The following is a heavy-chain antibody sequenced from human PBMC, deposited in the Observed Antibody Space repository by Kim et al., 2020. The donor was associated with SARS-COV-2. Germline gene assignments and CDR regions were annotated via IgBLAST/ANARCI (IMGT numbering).Heavy chain of an antibody. CDR1: GFTFDDYA. Sequence: GGSLRLSCAASGFTFDDYAMHWVRQAPGKGLEWVSLISGDGGSTYYADSVKGRFTISRDNSKNSLYLQMNSLRTEDTALYYCAKDAADARYSSGWYYYYYYMVVWGKGTTVPVSS. CDR2: ISGDGGST. V-gene: IGHV3-43*02. D-gene: IGHD6-19*01. CDR3: AKDAADARYSSGWYYYYYYMVV. J-gene: IGHJ6*03.